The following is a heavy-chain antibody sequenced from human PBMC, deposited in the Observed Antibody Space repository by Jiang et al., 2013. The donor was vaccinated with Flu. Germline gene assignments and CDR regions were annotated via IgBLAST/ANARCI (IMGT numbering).Heavy chain of an antibody. J-gene: IGHJ4*02. V-gene: IGHV4-39*07. CDR3: ARHEDPVLVVTALFDY. CDR2: AYHSGNT. CDR1: GYSISSSSYY. D-gene: IGHD2-21*02. Sequence: LLKPSETLSVTCSVSGYSISSSSYYWAWIRQPPGKGLEWIGSAYHSGNTFYNPSLKSRATISVDTSKNQVSLKLTSVTAADTAIYYCARHEDPVLVVTALFDYWGQGTLITVSS.